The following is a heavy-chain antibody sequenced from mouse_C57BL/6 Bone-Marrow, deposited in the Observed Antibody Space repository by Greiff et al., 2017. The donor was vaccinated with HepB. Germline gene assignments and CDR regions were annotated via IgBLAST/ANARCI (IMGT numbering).Heavy chain of an antibody. CDR2: SRNKANDYTT. CDR1: GFTFSDFY. J-gene: IGHJ4*01. CDR3: ARDAGLTMMDY. Sequence: EVKVVESGGGLVQSGRSLRLSCATSGFTFSDFYMEWVRQAPGKGLEWIAASRNKANDYTTEYSASVKGRFIVSRDTSQSILYLQMNALRAEDTAIYYCARDAGLTMMDYWGQGTSVTVSS. D-gene: IGHD4-1*01. V-gene: IGHV7-1*01.